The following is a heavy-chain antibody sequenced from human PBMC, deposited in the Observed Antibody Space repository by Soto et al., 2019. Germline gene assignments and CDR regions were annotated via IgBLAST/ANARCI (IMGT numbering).Heavy chain of an antibody. J-gene: IGHJ4*02. Sequence: EVQLLESGGGLVQPGGSLRLSCAASGFTFSSYAMSWVRQAPGKGLEWVSAISGSGASTYYADSVKGRFTISRDNSKNTLYRQMNSRRAEDTAVYFCAKEMATIRGYFDFWGQGTLVTVSS. CDR1: GFTFSSYA. V-gene: IGHV3-23*01. CDR3: AKEMATIRGYFDF. CDR2: ISGSGAST. D-gene: IGHD5-12*01.